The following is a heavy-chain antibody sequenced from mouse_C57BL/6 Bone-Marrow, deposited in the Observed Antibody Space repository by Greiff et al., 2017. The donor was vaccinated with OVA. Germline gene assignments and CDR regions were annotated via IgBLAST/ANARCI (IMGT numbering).Heavy chain of an antibody. J-gene: IGHJ1*03. CDR1: GFTFSSYA. Sequence: EVKVVESGGGLVKPGGSLKLSCAASGFTFSSYAMSWVRQTPEKRLEWVATISDGGSYTYYPDNVKGRFTISRDNAKNNLYLQMSHLKSEDTAMYYCAREKYYDYDRNWYFDVWGTGTTVTVSS. D-gene: IGHD2-4*01. CDR3: AREKYYDYDRNWYFDV. CDR2: ISDGGSYT. V-gene: IGHV5-4*01.